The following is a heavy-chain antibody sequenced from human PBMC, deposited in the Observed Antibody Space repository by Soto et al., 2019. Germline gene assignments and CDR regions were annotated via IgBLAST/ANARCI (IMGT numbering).Heavy chain of an antibody. J-gene: IGHJ4*02. D-gene: IGHD3-3*01. V-gene: IGHV1-8*01. CDR3: ARGRTIFLGINDY. Sequence: ASVKVSCKASGYTFTSYDINWVRQATGQGLEWMGWMNPNSGNTGYAQKFQGRVTMTRNTSISTAYMEMSSLRSEDTAVYYCARGRTIFLGINDYWGQGTLVTVSS. CDR1: GYTFTSYD. CDR2: MNPNSGNT.